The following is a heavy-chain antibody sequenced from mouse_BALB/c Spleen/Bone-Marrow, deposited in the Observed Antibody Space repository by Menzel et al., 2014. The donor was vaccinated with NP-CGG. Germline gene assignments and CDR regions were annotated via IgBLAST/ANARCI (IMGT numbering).Heavy chain of an antibody. Sequence: DVKLVESGGGLVKPGGSLKLSCAASGFAFSSYDMSWVRQTPEKRLEWDAYISSGGGSTYYPDTVKGRFTISRDNAKNTLYLQMSSLKSEDTAMYYCARHRYYFDYWGQGTTLTVSS. V-gene: IGHV5-12-1*01. CDR1: GFAFSSYD. CDR2: ISSGGGST. CDR3: ARHRYYFDY. J-gene: IGHJ2*01.